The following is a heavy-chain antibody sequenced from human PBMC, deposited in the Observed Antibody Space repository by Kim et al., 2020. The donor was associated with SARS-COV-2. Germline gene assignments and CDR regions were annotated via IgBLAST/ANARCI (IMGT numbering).Heavy chain of an antibody. D-gene: IGHD4-17*01. V-gene: IGHV1-2*02. CDR3: ARAFDYGPHYYYYYMDV. CDR1: GYTFTGYY. CDR2: INPNSGGT. Sequence: ASVKVSCKASGYTFTGYYMHWVRQAPGQGLEWMGWINPNSGGTNYAQKFQGRVTMTRDTSISTAYMELSRLRSDDTAVYYCARAFDYGPHYYYYYMDVWGKGTTVTVSS. J-gene: IGHJ6*03.